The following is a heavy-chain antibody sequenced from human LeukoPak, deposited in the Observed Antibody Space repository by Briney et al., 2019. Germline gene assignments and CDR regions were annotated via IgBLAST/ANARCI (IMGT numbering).Heavy chain of an antibody. CDR3: ARSTAYYYDSSGYYSFDD. D-gene: IGHD3-22*01. CDR2: ISSSSSYI. Sequence: PGGSLRLSCAASGFTFSRYTMNWVRQAPGKGLEWVSSISSSSSYIYYADSVKGRFTISRDNAKNSLYLQMNSLRAEDTAVYYCARSTAYYYDSSGYYSFDDWGQGTPVTVSS. J-gene: IGHJ4*02. CDR1: GFTFSRYT. V-gene: IGHV3-21*01.